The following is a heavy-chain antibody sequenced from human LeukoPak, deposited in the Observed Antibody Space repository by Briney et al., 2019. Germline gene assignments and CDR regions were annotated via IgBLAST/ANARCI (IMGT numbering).Heavy chain of an antibody. Sequence: GGSLRLSCAASGFTFSSYSMNWVRQAPGKGLEWVSSISSSSSYIYYADSVKGRYTISRDNAKNSLYLHMNSLRAEDTAAYYCARDDSGWYHFFDYWGQGTLVTVSS. CDR1: GFTFSSYS. V-gene: IGHV3-21*01. CDR2: ISSSSSYI. J-gene: IGHJ4*02. D-gene: IGHD6-19*01. CDR3: ARDDSGWYHFFDY.